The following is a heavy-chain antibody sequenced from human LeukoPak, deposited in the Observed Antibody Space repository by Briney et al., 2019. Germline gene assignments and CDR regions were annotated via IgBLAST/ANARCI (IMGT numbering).Heavy chain of an antibody. V-gene: IGHV4-61*02. CDR1: GGSISSGSYY. J-gene: IGHJ6*03. Sequence: SETLSLTCTVSGGSISSGSYYWSWIRQPAGKGLEWIGRIYTSGSTYYNPSLKSRVTISVDTSKNQFSLKLSSVTAADTAAYYCARRGGIIRGVASYYYMDVWGKGTTVTISS. D-gene: IGHD3-10*01. CDR3: ARRGGIIRGVASYYYMDV. CDR2: IYTSGST.